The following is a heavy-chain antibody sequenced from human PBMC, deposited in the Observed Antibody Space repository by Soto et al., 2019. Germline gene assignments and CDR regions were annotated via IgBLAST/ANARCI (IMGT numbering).Heavy chain of an antibody. V-gene: IGHV4-61*03. CDR2: IYYTGST. Sequence: LSLTCAVSGGSISSGGYSWSWIRQPPGKGLEWIGYIYYTGSTNYNPSLKSRVTISVDTSKNHFSLKLSSVTAADTAVYYCARSTRGYSGYASKIDNCGKGTQVTVSS. CDR3: ARSTRGYSGYASKIDN. J-gene: IGHJ4*02. CDR1: GGSISSGGYS. D-gene: IGHD5-12*01.